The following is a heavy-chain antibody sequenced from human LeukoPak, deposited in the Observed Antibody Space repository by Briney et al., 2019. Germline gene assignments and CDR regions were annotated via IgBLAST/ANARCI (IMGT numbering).Heavy chain of an antibody. CDR2: ISPSSSYI. CDR3: ARGRGCSSMSCYPDY. J-gene: IGHJ4*02. D-gene: IGHD2-2*01. Sequence: GGSLRLSCAASGFSFSGYSINWVRQAPGKGLEWVSSISPSSSYIYYADSVKGRFTISRDNAKYSLYLQMNSLRAEDTAVYYCARGRGCSSMSCYPDYWGQGTLVTVSS. V-gene: IGHV3-21*01. CDR1: GFSFSGYS.